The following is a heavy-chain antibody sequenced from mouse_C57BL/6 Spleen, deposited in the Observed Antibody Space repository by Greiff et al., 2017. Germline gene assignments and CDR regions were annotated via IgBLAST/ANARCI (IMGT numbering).Heavy chain of an antibody. V-gene: IGHV1-82*01. CDR2: IYPGDGDT. Sequence: VQRVESGPELVKPGASVKISCKASGYAFSSSWMNWVKQRPGKGLEWIGRIYPGDGDTNYNGKFKGKATLTADKSSSTAYMQLSSLTSEDSAVXFCVPSSFAYWGQGTLVTVSA. CDR1: GYAFSSSW. CDR3: VPSSFAY. J-gene: IGHJ3*01.